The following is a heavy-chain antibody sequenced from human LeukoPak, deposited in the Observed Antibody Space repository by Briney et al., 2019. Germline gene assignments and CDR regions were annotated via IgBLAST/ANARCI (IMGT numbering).Heavy chain of an antibody. D-gene: IGHD1-26*01. CDR2: ISYDGSHK. CDR3: ARSLVVGATYPYH. CDR1: GFTFSRYA. Sequence: GGSLRLSCAASGFTFSRYAMHWVRQAPGKGLEWVAVISYDGSHKDYADSVKGRFTISRDNAKNSLYLQLNSLRAEDTAVYYCARSLVVGATYPYHWGQGTLVTVSS. V-gene: IGHV3-30*04. J-gene: IGHJ5*02.